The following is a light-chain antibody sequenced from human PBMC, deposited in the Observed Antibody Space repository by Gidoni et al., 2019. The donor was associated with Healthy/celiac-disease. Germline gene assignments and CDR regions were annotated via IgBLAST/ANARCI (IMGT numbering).Light chain of an antibody. Sequence: DIVMTQSPLSLPVTPGEPASISCRSSQSLLHSNGYNYLDWYLQKPGQSPQLLIYLGSNRASGVPDRFSGSGSGTDFTLQISRVEAEDVWVYYCMQALQTPRYTFGQGTKLEIK. V-gene: IGKV2-28*01. J-gene: IGKJ2*01. CDR1: QSLLHSNGYNY. CDR3: MQALQTPRYT. CDR2: LGS.